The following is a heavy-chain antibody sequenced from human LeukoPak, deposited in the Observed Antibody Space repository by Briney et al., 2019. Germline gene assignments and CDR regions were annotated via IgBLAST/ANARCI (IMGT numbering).Heavy chain of an antibody. V-gene: IGHV3-30-3*01. CDR3: ARDSGSGYDFRWFDP. CDR2: ISYDGSNK. CDR1: GFTFSSYA. D-gene: IGHD5-12*01. J-gene: IGHJ5*02. Sequence: GGSPRLSCAASGFTFSSYAMHWVRQAPGKGLEWVAVISYDGSNKYYADSVKGRFTISRDNSKNTLYLQMNSLRAEDTAVYYCARDSGSGYDFRWFDPWGQGTLVTVSS.